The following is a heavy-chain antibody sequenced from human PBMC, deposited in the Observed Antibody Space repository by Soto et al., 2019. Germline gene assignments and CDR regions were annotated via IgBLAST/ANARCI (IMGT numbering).Heavy chain of an antibody. CDR2: VSVSGGTT. D-gene: IGHD3-22*01. V-gene: IGHV3-23*01. CDR1: GFMFNNYA. J-gene: IGHJ4*02. Sequence: EVHLLESGGGLVQPGGSLRLSCAASGFMFNNYAMSWVRQAPGKGLEWVSTVSVSGGTTYYADSLKGRSTISRDNSKKTVYLQMNRLRADDTAIYYCAKGLYYYDSSGYRLFDYWGQGTLVTVSS. CDR3: AKGLYYYDSSGYRLFDY.